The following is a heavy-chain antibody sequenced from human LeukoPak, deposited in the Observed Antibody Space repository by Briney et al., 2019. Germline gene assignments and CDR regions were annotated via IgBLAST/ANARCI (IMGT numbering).Heavy chain of an antibody. Sequence: PSETLSLTCTVSGGSISSGGYYWSWIRQPLGKGLEWIGYIYHSGSTYYNPSLKSRVTISVDRSKNQFSLKLSSVTAADTAVYYCAREVGDGYNYYWFDPWGQGTLVTVSS. J-gene: IGHJ5*02. D-gene: IGHD5-24*01. V-gene: IGHV4-30-2*01. CDR3: AREVGDGYNYYWFDP. CDR2: IYHSGST. CDR1: GGSISSGGYY.